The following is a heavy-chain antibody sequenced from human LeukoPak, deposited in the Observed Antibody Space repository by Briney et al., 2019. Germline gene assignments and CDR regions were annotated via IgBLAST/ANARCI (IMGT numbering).Heavy chain of an antibody. D-gene: IGHD3-22*01. CDR1: GGTFSSYA. Sequence: ASVKVSCKASGGTFSSYAISWVRQAPGQGLERMGGIIPIFGTANYAQKFQGRVTITTDESTSTAYMELSSLRSEDTAVYYCARVVRDSSGYVPHYFDYWGQGTLVTVSS. CDR3: ARVVRDSSGYVPHYFDY. J-gene: IGHJ4*02. CDR2: IIPIFGTA. V-gene: IGHV1-69*05.